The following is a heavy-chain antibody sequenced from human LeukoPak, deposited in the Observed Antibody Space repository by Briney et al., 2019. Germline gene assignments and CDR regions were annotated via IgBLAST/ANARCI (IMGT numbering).Heavy chain of an antibody. CDR2: IYYSGST. Sequence: SETLSLTCTVSGGSISSYYWSWIRQPPGKGVEWIGYIYYSGSTNYNPSLKSRVTISVDTSKNQFSLKLSSVTAADTAVYYCARHSRGSWLRSWRHFDYWGQGTLVTVSS. CDR3: ARHSRGSWLRSWRHFDY. V-gene: IGHV4-59*08. D-gene: IGHD6-13*01. CDR1: GGSISSYY. J-gene: IGHJ4*02.